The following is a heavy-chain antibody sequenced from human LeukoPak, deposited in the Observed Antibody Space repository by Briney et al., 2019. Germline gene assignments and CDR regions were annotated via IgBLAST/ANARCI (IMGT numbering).Heavy chain of an antibody. D-gene: IGHD1-1*01. J-gene: IGHJ6*03. CDR2: VAYDGSSK. CDR3: ARDGVTRRYNMYFYMDV. CDR1: GFTFRSYA. Sequence: GGSLRLSCAASGFTFRSYALHWVRQAPGKGLEWVAFVAYDGSSKYYRDSVKGRSIISKDYSTNTLYLQMDSLRGDDTAVYYCARDGVTRRYNMYFYMDVWGKGTTVTIFS. V-gene: IGHV3-30*04.